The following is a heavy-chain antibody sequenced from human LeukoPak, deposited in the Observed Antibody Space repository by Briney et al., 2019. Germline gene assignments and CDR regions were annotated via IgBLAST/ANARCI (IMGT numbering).Heavy chain of an antibody. J-gene: IGHJ4*02. CDR3: ARDRESYYYDSSGYYFH. CDR2: ISAYNGNT. V-gene: IGHV1-18*01. CDR1: GYTFTSYG. Sequence: GASVKVSCKASGYTFTSYGISWVRQAPGQGLAWMGWISAYNGNTNYAQKLQGRVTMTTDTSTSTAYMELRSLRSDDTAVYYCARDRESYYYDSSGYYFHWGQGTLVTVSS. D-gene: IGHD3-22*01.